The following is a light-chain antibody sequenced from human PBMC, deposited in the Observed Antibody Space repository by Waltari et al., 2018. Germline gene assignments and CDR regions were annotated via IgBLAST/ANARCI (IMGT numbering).Light chain of an antibody. CDR1: QSLVYSDGNTY. V-gene: IGKV2-30*01. CDR2: KVS. J-gene: IGKJ1*01. Sequence: VVMTQSPLSLPVTLGPPASISCRSRQSLVYSDGNTYLNWFQQRPGQSPRRLIYKVSHRESGVPDRFSGSGSGTDFTLKISRVEAEDVGVYYCMQGTHWPPSLFGQGTKVEIK. CDR3: MQGTHWPPSL.